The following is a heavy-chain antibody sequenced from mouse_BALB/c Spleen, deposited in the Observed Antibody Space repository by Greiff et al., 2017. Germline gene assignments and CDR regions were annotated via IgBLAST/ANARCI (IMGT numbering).Heavy chain of an antibody. CDR2: IDPSDSYT. CDR3: TGGNYGFAY. J-gene: IGHJ3*01. CDR1: GYTFTSYW. Sequence: VQLQQPGAELVKPGASVKMSCKASGYTFTSYWMHWVKQRPGQGLEWIGVIDPSDSYTSYNQKFKGKATLTVDTSSSTAYMQLSSLTSEDSAVYYCTGGNYGFAYWGQGTLVTVSA. V-gene: IGHV1S127*01. D-gene: IGHD2-1*01.